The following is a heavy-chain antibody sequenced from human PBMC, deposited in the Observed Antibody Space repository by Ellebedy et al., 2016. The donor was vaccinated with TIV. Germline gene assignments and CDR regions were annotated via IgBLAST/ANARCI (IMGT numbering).Heavy chain of an antibody. J-gene: IGHJ6*02. V-gene: IGHV3-30*18. CDR3: AQDRGPYYYGAGTDYGLDV. D-gene: IGHD3-10*01. CDR1: GFTFSSHA. Sequence: GESLKISCAASGFTFSSHAMHWVRQAAGKGLEWVAVIAYEGTNKYYTDSVKGRFTISRDDSKNTLYLQMDSLRGEDTAVYYCAQDRGPYYYGAGTDYGLDVWGQGTTVIVSS. CDR2: IAYEGTNK.